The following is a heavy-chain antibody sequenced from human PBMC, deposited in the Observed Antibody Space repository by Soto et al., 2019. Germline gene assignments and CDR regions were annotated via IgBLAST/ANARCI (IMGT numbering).Heavy chain of an antibody. Sequence: QLQLQEWGPGLVKPSETLSLTCTVSGGSISSYYWGWIRRPPGKGLEWIGSIYYSGSTYYNPSLKSLVTISVDTSKNQFSLKLSSVTAADTAVYYCARRWGYSFDYWGQGTLVTVSS. J-gene: IGHJ4*02. CDR2: IYYSGST. CDR1: GGSISSYY. V-gene: IGHV4-39*01. CDR3: ARRWGYSFDY. D-gene: IGHD7-27*01.